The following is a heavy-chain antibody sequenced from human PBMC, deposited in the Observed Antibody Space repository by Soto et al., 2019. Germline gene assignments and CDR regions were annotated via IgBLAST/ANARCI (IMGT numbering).Heavy chain of an antibody. V-gene: IGHV3-66*01. J-gene: IGHJ6*03. CDR2: IYSGGST. Sequence: GGSLRLSCAASGFTVSSNYMSWVRQAPGKGLEWVSVIYSGGSTYYADSGKGRFTITRDNSKNTLYFQLNSLRAEDMAVYYCANDAMVRGQSYSGYYYMDVWGKGTTVTVSS. CDR3: ANDAMVRGQSYSGYYYMDV. D-gene: IGHD3-10*01. CDR1: GFTVSSNY.